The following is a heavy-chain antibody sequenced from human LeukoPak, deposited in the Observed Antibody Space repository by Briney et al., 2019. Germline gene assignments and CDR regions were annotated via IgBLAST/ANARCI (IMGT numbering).Heavy chain of an antibody. CDR2: IKQDGSEK. D-gene: IGHD3-22*01. CDR3: ARQNYYDSSGYYYSGFDY. CDR1: GFTFSSYW. J-gene: IGHJ4*02. V-gene: IGHV3-7*01. Sequence: PGGSLRLSCAASGFTFSSYWMSWVRQAPGKGLEWVANIKQDGSEKYYVDSVKGRFTISRDNAKNSLYLQMNSLRAEDTAVHYCARQNYYDSSGYYYSGFDYWGQGTLVTVSS.